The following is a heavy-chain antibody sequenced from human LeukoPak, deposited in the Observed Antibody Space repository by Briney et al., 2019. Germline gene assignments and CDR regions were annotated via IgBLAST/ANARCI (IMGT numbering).Heavy chain of an antibody. Sequence: PGGSLRLSCAASGFTFSSYSMNWVRQAPGKGLEWVSYISSSSSTIYYADSVKGRFTISRDNAKNSLYLQMNSLRAEDTAVYYCARDGTVTTYYSYYYYMDVWGKGTTVTVSS. D-gene: IGHD4-17*01. CDR2: ISSSSSTI. V-gene: IGHV3-48*01. CDR3: ARDGTVTTYYSYYYYMDV. CDR1: GFTFSSYS. J-gene: IGHJ6*03.